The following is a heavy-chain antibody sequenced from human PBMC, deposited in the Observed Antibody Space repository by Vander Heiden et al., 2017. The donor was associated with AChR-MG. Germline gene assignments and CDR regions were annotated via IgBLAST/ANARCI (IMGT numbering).Heavy chain of an antibody. V-gene: IGHV3-21*01. CDR2: ISSSSSYI. D-gene: IGHD5-18*01. Sequence: EVQLVESGGGLVKPGGSLRLSCAAPGFTFSSYSMNWVRQAPGKGLEWVSSISSSSSYIYYADSVKGRFTISRDNAKNSLYLQMNSLRAEDTAVYYCARDPDTAMVLGYFDYWGQGTLVTVSS. J-gene: IGHJ4*02. CDR3: ARDPDTAMVLGYFDY. CDR1: GFTFSSYS.